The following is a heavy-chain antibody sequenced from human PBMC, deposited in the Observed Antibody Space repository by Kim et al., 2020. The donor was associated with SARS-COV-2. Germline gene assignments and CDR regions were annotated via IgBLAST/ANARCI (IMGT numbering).Heavy chain of an antibody. CDR2: INHSGST. CDR1: GGSFSGYY. J-gene: IGHJ6*02. Sequence: SETLSLTCAVYGGSFSGYYWSWIRQPPGKGLEWIGEINHSGSTNYNPSLKSRVTISVDTSKNQFSLKLSSVTAADTAVYYCARTYYYDSSGYYPYYYYGMGVWGQGTTVTVSS. V-gene: IGHV4-34*01. CDR3: ARTYYYDSSGYYPYYYYGMGV. D-gene: IGHD3-22*01.